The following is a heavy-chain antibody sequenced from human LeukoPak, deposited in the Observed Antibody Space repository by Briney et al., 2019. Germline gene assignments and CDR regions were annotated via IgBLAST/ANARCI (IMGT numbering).Heavy chain of an antibody. Sequence: GGSLRLSCAASGFTFSNHAMTWVRQAPGKGLEWVSAISADAVDTFYTPSVKGRFTISRDNSKNTLYLQINSLRAEDTAIYYCAKDVWWSVSWGQGTLVTVSS. CDR1: GFTFSNHA. D-gene: IGHD2-8*02. CDR2: ISADAVDT. J-gene: IGHJ5*02. CDR3: AKDVWWSVS. V-gene: IGHV3-23*01.